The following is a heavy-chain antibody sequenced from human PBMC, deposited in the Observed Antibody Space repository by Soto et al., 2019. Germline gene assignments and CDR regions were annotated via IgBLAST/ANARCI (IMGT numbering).Heavy chain of an antibody. Sequence: QVQLVQSGAEVKKPGSSVKVSCKASGGTFSSYAISWVRQAPGQGLEWMGGIIPIFGTANYAQKFQGRVTIPADEATSTAYMELSSLRSEDTAVYYCARDKDCSGGSCYPYGMDVWGQGTTVTVSS. CDR3: ARDKDCSGGSCYPYGMDV. D-gene: IGHD2-15*01. CDR1: GGTFSSYA. CDR2: IIPIFGTA. J-gene: IGHJ6*02. V-gene: IGHV1-69*12.